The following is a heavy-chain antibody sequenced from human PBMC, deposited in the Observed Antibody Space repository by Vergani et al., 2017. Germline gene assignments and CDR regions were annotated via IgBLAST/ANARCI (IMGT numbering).Heavy chain of an antibody. CDR2: IGTAGDT. CDR3: ARRVSSSPAVDY. D-gene: IGHD6-6*01. Sequence: EVQLVESGGGLVQPGGSLRLSCAASGFTFSTYDMHWVRQATGKCLEWVSAIGTAGDTYYPGSVKGRFTISRENAKNSLYLQMNGLRAGDTAVYYCARRVSSSPAVDYWGQGTLVTVSS. J-gene: IGHJ4*02. CDR1: GFTFSTYD. V-gene: IGHV3-13*01.